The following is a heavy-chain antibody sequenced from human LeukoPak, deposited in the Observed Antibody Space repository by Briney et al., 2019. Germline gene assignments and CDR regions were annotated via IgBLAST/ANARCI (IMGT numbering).Heavy chain of an antibody. J-gene: IGHJ4*02. Sequence: SGTLSLTCAVSGDSITNTNWWNWVRQPPGKGLEWIAEIDHRGNTNYNPSLKSRVTISEDKSKNQFSLKLNSVTAADTAVYYCARGYGPGYWGQGTLVTVSA. V-gene: IGHV4-4*02. D-gene: IGHD4-17*01. CDR3: ARGYGPGY. CDR1: GDSITNTNW. CDR2: IDHRGNT.